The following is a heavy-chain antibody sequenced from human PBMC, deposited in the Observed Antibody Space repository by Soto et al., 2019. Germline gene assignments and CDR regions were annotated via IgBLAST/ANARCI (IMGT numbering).Heavy chain of an antibody. J-gene: IGHJ4*02. D-gene: IGHD2-21*02. CDR3: PRLDPLAYCGGDCYSAFDY. CDR1: GYSFTSYW. CDR2: IYPGDSDT. Sequence: GESLKISCKGSGYSFTSYWIGWVRQMPGKGLEWMGIIYPGDSDTRYSPSFQGQVTISADKSISTAYLQWSSLKASDTAMYYCPRLDPLAYCGGDCYSAFDYWGQGTLVTVSS. V-gene: IGHV5-51*01.